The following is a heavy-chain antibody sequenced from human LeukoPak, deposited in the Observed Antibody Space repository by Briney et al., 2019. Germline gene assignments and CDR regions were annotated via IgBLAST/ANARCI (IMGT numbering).Heavy chain of an antibody. CDR2: IYYSGST. CDR3: AREDGYVDP. J-gene: IGHJ5*02. V-gene: IGHV4-39*07. D-gene: IGHD5-24*01. Sequence: SETLSLTCTVSGGSISSSSYYWGWIRQPPGKGLEWIGSIYYSGSTYYNPSLKSRVTISVDTSKNQFSLKLSSVTAADTAVYYCAREDGYVDPWGQGTLVTVSS. CDR1: GGSISSSSYY.